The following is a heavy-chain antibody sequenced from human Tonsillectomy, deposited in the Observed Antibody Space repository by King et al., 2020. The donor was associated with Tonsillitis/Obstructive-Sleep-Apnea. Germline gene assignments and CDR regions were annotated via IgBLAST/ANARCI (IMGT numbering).Heavy chain of an antibody. V-gene: IGHV3-33*01. D-gene: IGHD2-21*02. J-gene: IGHJ4*02. CDR1: GFTFSSYG. CDR2: IWDDGSNK. CDR3: ARVAKGDLSHIDY. Sequence: VQLVESGGGVVQPGRSLRLSCAASGFTFSSYGMHWVRQPPAKGLEWVAVIWDDGSNKYYADSVKGRFTLSRDNSKNTLYLQMNSLRAEDTAVYYCARVAKGDLSHIDYWGQGTLVTVSP.